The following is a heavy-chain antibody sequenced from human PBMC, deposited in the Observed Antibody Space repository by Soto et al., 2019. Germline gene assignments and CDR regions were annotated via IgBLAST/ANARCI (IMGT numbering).Heavy chain of an antibody. D-gene: IGHD3-16*02. J-gene: IGHJ6*02. CDR2: ISAYNGNT. CDR3: ARVDGLGVWGSYRYSPRGRDV. V-gene: IGHV1-18*01. Sequence: ASVKVSCKASGYTFTSYGISWVRQAPGQGLEWMGWISAYNGNTNYAQKLQGRVTMTTDTSTSTAYMELRSLRSDDTAVYYSARVDGLGVWGSYRYSPRGRDVWG. CDR1: GYTFTSYG.